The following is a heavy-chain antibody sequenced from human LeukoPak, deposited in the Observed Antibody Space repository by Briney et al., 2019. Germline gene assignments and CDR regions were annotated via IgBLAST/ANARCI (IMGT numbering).Heavy chain of an antibody. CDR2: VSWNSGSI. CDR3: AKASPTVTSPIDY. J-gene: IGHJ4*02. Sequence: GGSPRLSCAVSGFTFDDYAMHWVRQAPGKGLEWVAGVSWNSGSIGYADSVKGRFTISRDNSKNTLYLQMNSLRAEDTAVYYCAKASPTVTSPIDYWGQGTLVTVSS. V-gene: IGHV3-9*01. D-gene: IGHD4-17*01. CDR1: GFTFDDYA.